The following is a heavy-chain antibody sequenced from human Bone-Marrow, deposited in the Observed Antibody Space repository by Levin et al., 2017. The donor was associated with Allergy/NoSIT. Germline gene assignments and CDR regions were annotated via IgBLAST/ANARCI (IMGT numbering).Heavy chain of an antibody. D-gene: IGHD2-8*01. J-gene: IGHJ6*02. CDR1: GGSISTSSYY. CDR2: IYYSGST. V-gene: IGHV4-39*07. Sequence: SETLSLTCTVSGGSISTSSYYWGWIRQPPGKGLEWIGNIYYSGSTYYSPSLRSRVTISVDTSKNQFSLRLSSVTAADTAVYYCARDEMVHEIQYYYGMDVWGQGTTVTVSS. CDR3: ARDEMVHEIQYYYGMDV.